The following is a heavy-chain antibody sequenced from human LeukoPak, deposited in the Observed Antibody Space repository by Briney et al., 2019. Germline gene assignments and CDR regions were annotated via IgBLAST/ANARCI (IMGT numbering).Heavy chain of an antibody. J-gene: IGHJ4*02. Sequence: SETLSLTCNVYGGSLNGYYWSWIRQPPGKGLEWIGEISHSGTTNYNPSLTSRVTMSLDTSKNQFSLKLNSATAADTAVYYCARVPLRFLEPFDYWGQGTLVTVSS. CDR1: GGSLNGYY. CDR3: ARVPLRFLEPFDY. D-gene: IGHD3-3*01. CDR2: ISHSGTT. V-gene: IGHV4-34*01.